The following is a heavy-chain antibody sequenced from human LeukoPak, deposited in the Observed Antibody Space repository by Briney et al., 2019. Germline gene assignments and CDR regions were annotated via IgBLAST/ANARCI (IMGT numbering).Heavy chain of an antibody. CDR1: GFSLSTRGVG. V-gene: IGHV2-5*02. Sequence: ESGPTLVKPTQTLTLTCTFSGFSLSTRGVGVGWLRQPPGKALEWLGIIYWDDDKRYSPSLRSRLTINKDTSKNLVVLTMTNMDPVDTATYYCTHTEVTRHAFDIWGQGTMVTVSS. CDR2: IYWDDDK. D-gene: IGHD2-21*02. J-gene: IGHJ3*02. CDR3: THTEVTRHAFDI.